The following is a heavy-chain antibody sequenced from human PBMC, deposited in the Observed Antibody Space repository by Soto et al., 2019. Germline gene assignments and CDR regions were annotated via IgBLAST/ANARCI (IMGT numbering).Heavy chain of an antibody. CDR1: GFTFSSYW. J-gene: IGHJ5*02. CDR3: AREKDGYCSSTSCVGFDP. V-gene: IGHV3-7*01. CDR2: IKQDGSEK. Sequence: GGSLRLSCAASGFTFSSYWMSWVRQAPGKGLEWVANIKQDGSEKYYVDSVKGRFTISRDNAKNSLYLQMNSLRAEDTAMYYCAREKDGYCSSTSCVGFDPWGQGTLVTVSS. D-gene: IGHD2-2*01.